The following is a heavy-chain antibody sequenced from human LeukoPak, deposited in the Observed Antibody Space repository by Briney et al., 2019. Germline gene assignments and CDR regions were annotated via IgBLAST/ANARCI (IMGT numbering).Heavy chain of an antibody. CDR1: GYTFTSYA. V-gene: IGHV7-4-1*02. CDR2: INTNTGNP. CDR3: ARDRSNLLNCSSTSCYVWLLTRNYYYYYYMDV. Sequence: ASVKVSCKASGYTFTSYAMNWVRQAPGQGLEWMGWINTNTGNPTYAQGFTGRFVFSLDTSVSTAYLQISSLKAEDTAVYYCARDRSNLLNCSSTSCYVWLLTRNYYYYYYMDVWGKGTTVTVSS. D-gene: IGHD2-2*01. J-gene: IGHJ6*03.